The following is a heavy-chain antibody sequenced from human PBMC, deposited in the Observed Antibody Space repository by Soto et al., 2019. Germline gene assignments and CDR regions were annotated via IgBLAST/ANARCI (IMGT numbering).Heavy chain of an antibody. D-gene: IGHD2-15*01. CDR2: ISSSSSYI. CDR3: ARDGEYCSGGSCYPAHPLPQH. V-gene: IGHV3-21*01. J-gene: IGHJ1*01. CDR1: GFTFSSYS. Sequence: GGSLRLSCAASGFTFSSYSMNWVRQAPGKGLEWVSSISSSSSYIYYADSVKGRFTISRDNAKNSLYLQMNSLRAEDTAVYYCARDGEYCSGGSCYPAHPLPQHWGQGTLVTVSS.